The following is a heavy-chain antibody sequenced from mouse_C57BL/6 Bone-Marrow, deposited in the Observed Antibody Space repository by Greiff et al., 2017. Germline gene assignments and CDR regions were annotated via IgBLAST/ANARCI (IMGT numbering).Heavy chain of an antibody. Sequence: EVQRVESGGGLVQPGASLKLSCESTDYEFPSHDMSWVRKTPEQSLELVAAINTDGGSTYYPDTIERRVILSRDNTNNTPYLQLSRRRSENTDLYYGEKQGRNSAGYAWGEGTTLTVSS. CDR3: EKQGRNSAGYA. CDR2: INTDGGST. CDR1: DYEFPSHD. V-gene: IGHV5-2*01. D-gene: IGHD3-2*02. J-gene: IGHJ2*01.